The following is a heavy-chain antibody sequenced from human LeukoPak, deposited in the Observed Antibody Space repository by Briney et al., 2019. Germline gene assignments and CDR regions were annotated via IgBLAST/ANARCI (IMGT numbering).Heavy chain of an antibody. Sequence: PGGSLRLSCAASGFTVSSNYMSWVRQAPGKGLEWVSVIYSGGSTYYAGSVKGRFTISRHNSKNTLYLQMNSLRAEDTAVYYCARASSKRGDNWFDPWGQGTLVTVSS. CDR3: ARASSKRGDNWFDP. V-gene: IGHV3-53*04. J-gene: IGHJ5*02. CDR2: IYSGGST. CDR1: GFTVSSNY. D-gene: IGHD4-4*01.